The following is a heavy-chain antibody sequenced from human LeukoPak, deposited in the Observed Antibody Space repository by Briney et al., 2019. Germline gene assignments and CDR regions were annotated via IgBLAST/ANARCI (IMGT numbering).Heavy chain of an antibody. CDR1: GGSISSYY. V-gene: IGHV4-59*01. Sequence: SETLSLTCTVSGGSISSYYWSWIRQPPGKGLEWVGYIYYSGSTNYNPSLKSGVTISVDTSKNQFSLKLSSVTAADTAVYYCARAGDQILHYFDYWGQGTLVTVSS. CDR2: IYYSGST. D-gene: IGHD3-10*01. CDR3: ARAGDQILHYFDY. J-gene: IGHJ4*02.